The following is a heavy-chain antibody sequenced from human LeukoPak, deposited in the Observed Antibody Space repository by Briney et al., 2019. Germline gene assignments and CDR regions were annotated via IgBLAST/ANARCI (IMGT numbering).Heavy chain of an antibody. Sequence: PGGSLRLSCAASGFTFSSSVLSWVRQAPGKGLEWVSTISGFSGNTYYADSVKGRFTISRDNSKNTLYLQMNSLRAEDTAVYYCAKRPSYDSSRLYYFDYWGQGTLVTASS. CDR1: GFTFSSSV. J-gene: IGHJ4*02. V-gene: IGHV3-23*01. CDR3: AKRPSYDSSRLYYFDY. CDR2: ISGFSGNT. D-gene: IGHD3-22*01.